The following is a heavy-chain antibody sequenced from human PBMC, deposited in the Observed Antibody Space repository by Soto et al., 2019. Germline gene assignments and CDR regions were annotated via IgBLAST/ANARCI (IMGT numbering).Heavy chain of an antibody. D-gene: IGHD3-3*01. CDR1: GFTFSGSA. CDR3: TSPYYDHGYYYYYYMDV. CDR2: IRSKANSYAT. Sequence: GGSLRLSCAASGFTFSGSAMHWVRQASGKGLEWVGRIRSKANSYATAYAASVKGRFTISRDDSKNTAYLQMNSLKTEDTAVYYCTSPYYDHGYYYYYYMDVWGKGTTVTVSS. J-gene: IGHJ6*03. V-gene: IGHV3-73*01.